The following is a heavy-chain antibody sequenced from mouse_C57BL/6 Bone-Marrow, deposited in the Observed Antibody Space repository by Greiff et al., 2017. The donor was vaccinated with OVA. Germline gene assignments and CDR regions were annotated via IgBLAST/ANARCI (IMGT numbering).Heavy chain of an antibody. V-gene: IGHV14-4*01. Sequence: VQLQQSGAELVRPGASVKLSCTASGFNIKDDYMHWVKQRPEQGLEWIGWIDPENGDTEYASKFQGKATITADTSSNTAYLQLSSLTSEDTAVYYGTTDDTLFAYWGQGTLVTVSA. J-gene: IGHJ3*01. CDR2: IDPENGDT. CDR1: GFNIKDDY. CDR3: TTDDTLFAY.